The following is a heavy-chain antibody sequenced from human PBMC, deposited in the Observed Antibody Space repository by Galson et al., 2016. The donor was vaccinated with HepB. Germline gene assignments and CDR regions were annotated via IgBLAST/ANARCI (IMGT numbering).Heavy chain of an antibody. CDR2: IDPSDSYT. CDR1: GYSFTSYW. J-gene: IGHJ4*02. D-gene: IGHD3-22*01. V-gene: IGHV5-10-1*01. Sequence: QSGAEVKKPGESLRISCKGSGYSFTSYWISWVRQMPGKGLEWMGRIDPSDSYTNYSPSFQGHVAISADKSISTAYVQWSSLKASDTAMYYYARHDYDSNDSFDYWGQGTLVTVSS. CDR3: ARHDYDSNDSFDY.